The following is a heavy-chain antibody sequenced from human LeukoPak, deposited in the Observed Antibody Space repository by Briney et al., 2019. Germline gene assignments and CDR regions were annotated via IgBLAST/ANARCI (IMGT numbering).Heavy chain of an antibody. Sequence: GGSLRLSCAASGFTFSSYEMNWVRQAPGKGLEWVAVISYDGSNKYYADSVKGRFTISRDNSKNTLYLQMNSLRAEDTAVYYCARDLEGIQLWLAVLDYWGQGTLVTVSS. CDR1: GFTFSSYE. J-gene: IGHJ4*02. V-gene: IGHV3-30*04. CDR2: ISYDGSNK. CDR3: ARDLEGIQLWLAVLDY. D-gene: IGHD5-18*01.